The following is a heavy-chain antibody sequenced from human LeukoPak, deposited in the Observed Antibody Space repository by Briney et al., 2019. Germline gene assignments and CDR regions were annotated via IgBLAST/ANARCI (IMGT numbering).Heavy chain of an antibody. J-gene: IGHJ4*02. CDR3: ANAAPYYDSSGYYGDY. CDR1: GFTFSSYG. CDR2: ISYDGSNK. V-gene: IGHV3-30*18. Sequence: PGGSLRLSCAASGFTFSSYGMHWVRQAPGKGLEWVAVISYDGSNKYYADSVKGRFTISRDNSKNTLYLQMNSLRAEDTAVYYCANAAPYYDSSGYYGDYWGQGTLVTVSS. D-gene: IGHD3-22*01.